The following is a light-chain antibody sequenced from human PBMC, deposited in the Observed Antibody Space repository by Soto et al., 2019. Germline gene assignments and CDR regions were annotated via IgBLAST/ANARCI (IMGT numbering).Light chain of an antibody. J-gene: IGKJ5*01. CDR3: QQFNSYPIT. CDR1: QTISSW. Sequence: DIHMTQSPSTLSGSVGDKXXXXXXASQTISSWLAWYQQKPGKAPQLLIYEASSLESGVPSRFSGSGSGTEFTLTIGGLQPDDFATYYCQQFNSYPITFGRGTRLEIK. V-gene: IGKV1-5*01. CDR2: EAS.